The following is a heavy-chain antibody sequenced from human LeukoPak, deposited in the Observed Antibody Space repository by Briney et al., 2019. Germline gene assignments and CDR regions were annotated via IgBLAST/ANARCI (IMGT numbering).Heavy chain of an antibody. CDR1: GDSITNFH. Sequence: SETLSLTCTVSGDSITNFHWNWIRQPAGKGLELIGRVSSSGNTNFSPSLRSRVAMSPDTSNNRFSLSLNSVTAADSAVYYCARSIGDHWFDPWGHGILVIVSS. J-gene: IGHJ5*02. V-gene: IGHV4-4*07. CDR2: VSSSGNT. CDR3: ARSIGDHWFDP. D-gene: IGHD3-16*01.